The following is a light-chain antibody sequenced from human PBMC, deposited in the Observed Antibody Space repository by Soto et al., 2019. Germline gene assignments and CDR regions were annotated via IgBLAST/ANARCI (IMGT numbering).Light chain of an antibody. CDR1: QSISNY. J-gene: IGKJ5*01. CDR3: QQTYNTPIT. Sequence: DIQMTQSPSSLSAFAGDRVTITCRASQSISNYLNWYQQKPGKAPNLLIYAASSLQSGVPSRFSGSGSGTDFTLTISSLRPEDFATYYCQQTYNTPITFGQGTRLEIK. V-gene: IGKV1-39*01. CDR2: AAS.